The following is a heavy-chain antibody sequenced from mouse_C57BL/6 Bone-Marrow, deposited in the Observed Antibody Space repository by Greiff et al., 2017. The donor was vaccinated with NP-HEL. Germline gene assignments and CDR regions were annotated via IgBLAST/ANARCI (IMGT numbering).Heavy chain of an antibody. CDR1: GYTFTSYW. CDR2: IDPNSGGT. D-gene: IGHD1-1*01. J-gene: IGHJ2*01. V-gene: IGHV1-72*01. Sequence: QVQLKQPGAELVKPGASVKLSCKASGYTFTSYWMHWVKQRPGRGLEWIGRIDPNSGGTKDNEKFKSKATLTVDKPSSTAYMQLSSLTSEDSAVYYCARTGIYYYGSSSSYYFDYWGKGTTLTVSS. CDR3: ARTGIYYYGSSSSYYFDY.